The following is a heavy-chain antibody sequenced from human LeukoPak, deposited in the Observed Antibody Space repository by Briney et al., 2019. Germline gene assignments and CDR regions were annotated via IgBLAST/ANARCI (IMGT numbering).Heavy chain of an antibody. V-gene: IGHV3-23*01. J-gene: IGHJ4*02. Sequence: PGGSLRLSCAASGFTFSSYGMSWVRQAPGKGLEWVSAIRGSGDRTHYADSVRGRFTISRDNSKNTLYLQMNSLRAEDTAVYYCARAHNWKYGTFEHWGQGTLVTVSS. CDR1: GFTFSSYG. D-gene: IGHD1-7*01. CDR2: IRGSGDRT. CDR3: ARAHNWKYGTFEH.